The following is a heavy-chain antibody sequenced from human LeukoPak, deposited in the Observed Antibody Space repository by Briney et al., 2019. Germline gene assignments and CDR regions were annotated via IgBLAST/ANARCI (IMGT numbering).Heavy chain of an antibody. D-gene: IGHD3-10*01. CDR1: GGSFSGYY. CDR2: INHSGST. J-gene: IGHJ4*02. CDR3: ARTHGSGSYPLRG. Sequence: SETLSLTCSVYGGSFSGYYWSWLRQPPGKGLEWIGEINHSGSTNYNPSLKSRVTISVDTSKNQFSLKLSSVTAADTAVYYCARTHGSGSYPLRGWGQGTLVTVSS. V-gene: IGHV4-34*01.